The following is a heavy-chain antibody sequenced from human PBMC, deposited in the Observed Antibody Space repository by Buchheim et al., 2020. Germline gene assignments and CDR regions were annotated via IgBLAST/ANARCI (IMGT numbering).Heavy chain of an antibody. V-gene: IGHV3-66*01. CDR3: ARMVVVAAQTLWFDP. Sequence: EVQLVESGGGLVQPGGSLRLSCAASGFTVSSNYMSWVRQAPGKGLEWVSVIYSGGSTYYADSVKGRFTISRDNSKNTPYLQMNSLRAEDTAVYYCARMVVVAAQTLWFDPWGQGTL. CDR2: IYSGGST. J-gene: IGHJ5*02. CDR1: GFTVSSNY. D-gene: IGHD2-15*01.